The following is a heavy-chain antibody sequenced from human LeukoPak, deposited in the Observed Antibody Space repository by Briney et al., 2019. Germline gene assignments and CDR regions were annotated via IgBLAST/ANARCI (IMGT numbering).Heavy chain of an antibody. V-gene: IGHV4-59*12. CDR2: IYYSGST. Sequence: PSETLSLTCTVSGGSISSYYWSWIRQPPGKGLEWIGYIYYSGSTNYNPSLKSRVTISVDKSKNQFSLKLSSVTAADTAVYYCARDILTGYFDYWGQGTLVTVSS. CDR3: ARDILTGYFDY. J-gene: IGHJ4*02. CDR1: GGSISSYY. D-gene: IGHD3-9*01.